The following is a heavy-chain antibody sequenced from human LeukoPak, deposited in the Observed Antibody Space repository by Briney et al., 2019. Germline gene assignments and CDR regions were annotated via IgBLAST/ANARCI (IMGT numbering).Heavy chain of an antibody. D-gene: IGHD3-10*01. V-gene: IGHV3-30*19. CDR2: ISYDGSNK. CDR1: GFTFSSYG. Sequence: GSLRLSCAASGFTFSSYGMHWVRQAPGKGLEWVAVISYDGSNKYYADSVKGRFTISRDNSKNTLYLQMNSLRAEDTAVYYCARDDKGYGSEKLDYWGQGTLVTVSS. J-gene: IGHJ4*02. CDR3: ARDDKGYGSEKLDY.